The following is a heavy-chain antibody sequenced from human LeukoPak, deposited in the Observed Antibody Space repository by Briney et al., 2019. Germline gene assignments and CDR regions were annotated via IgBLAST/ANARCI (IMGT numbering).Heavy chain of an antibody. J-gene: IGHJ4*02. CDR1: GYTFTNYG. D-gene: IGHD2-2*01. CDR2: ISANNGET. V-gene: IGHV1-18*04. Sequence: ASVKVSCKASGYTFTNYGISGVRQAPGRGLEWMSWISANNGETRYEKKLQGRVTMTKDTSTSTAYMELRSLRSDDTAVYYCARVPPSAHQLLSSDYWGQGTQVTVSS. CDR3: ARVPPSAHQLLSSDY.